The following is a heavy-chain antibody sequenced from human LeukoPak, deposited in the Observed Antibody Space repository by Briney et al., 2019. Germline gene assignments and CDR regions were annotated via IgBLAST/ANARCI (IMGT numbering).Heavy chain of an antibody. CDR3: ARHMLVTGTRGFDN. D-gene: IGHD6-19*01. J-gene: IGHJ4*02. Sequence: PSETLSLTCDVSGGSISSSSWWSWVRQPPEKGLEWIGEVSHSGSRNYNPSLTGRVTVSLDWAKSQVSLKMTSATAADTAVYYSARHMLVTGTRGFDNRGQGTLVTVS. CDR1: GGSISSSSW. V-gene: IGHV4-4*02. CDR2: VSHSGSR.